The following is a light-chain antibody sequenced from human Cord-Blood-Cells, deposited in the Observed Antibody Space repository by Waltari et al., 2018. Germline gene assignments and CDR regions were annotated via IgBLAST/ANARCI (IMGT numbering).Light chain of an antibody. CDR1: SLRSYY. CDR3: NSRDSSGNHVV. V-gene: IGLV3-19*01. J-gene: IGLJ2*01. Sequence: SSELTQDPAVSVALGQTVRITCQGDSLRSYYASWYQQKPGQAPVLVIYGKNNRPSGIPYRFSGSSSGNTASLTITGAQAEDEADYYRNSRDSSGNHVVFGGGTKLTVL. CDR2: GKN.